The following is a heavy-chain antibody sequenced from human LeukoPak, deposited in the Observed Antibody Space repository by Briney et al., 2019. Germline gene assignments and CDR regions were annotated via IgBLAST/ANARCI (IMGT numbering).Heavy chain of an antibody. CDR2: INHSGST. CDR3: ARFSGYYYSFRY. J-gene: IGHJ4*02. D-gene: IGHD3-22*01. Sequence: SETLSLTCTVSGGSISAYYWSWIGQPPGKGLEWIGEINHSGSTNYNPSLKSRVTISVDTSKNQFSLKLSSVTAADTAVYYCARFSGYYYSFRYWGQGTLVTVSS. V-gene: IGHV4-34*01. CDR1: GGSISAYY.